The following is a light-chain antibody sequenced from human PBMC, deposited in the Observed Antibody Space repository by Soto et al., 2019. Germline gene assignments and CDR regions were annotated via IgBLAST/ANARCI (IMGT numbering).Light chain of an antibody. CDR3: SSYTTGRTYV. CDR2: EVN. Sequence: QSALTQPASLSGSPGQSITISCTGTSSDIGVYDYVSWYQQYPGKAPKFLISEVNNRPSGVSNRFSGSKSGNTASLTISGLQAEDEADYYCSSYTTGRTYVLGTGNKVTVL. CDR1: SSDIGVYDY. J-gene: IGLJ1*01. V-gene: IGLV2-14*01.